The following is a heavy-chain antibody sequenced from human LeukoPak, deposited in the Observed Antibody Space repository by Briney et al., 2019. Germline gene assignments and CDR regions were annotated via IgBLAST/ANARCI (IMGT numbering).Heavy chain of an antibody. Sequence: GGSLRLSCTVSGFSINTFEMNWVRQAPGKGLEWVSQIISGGSAIYYADSVKGRFTLSRDNAKNSLYLQMSSLRVEDTAVYYCARRFDSWGQGTLVTVSS. J-gene: IGHJ4*02. CDR2: IISGGSAI. CDR1: GFSINTFE. V-gene: IGHV3-48*03. CDR3: ARRFDS.